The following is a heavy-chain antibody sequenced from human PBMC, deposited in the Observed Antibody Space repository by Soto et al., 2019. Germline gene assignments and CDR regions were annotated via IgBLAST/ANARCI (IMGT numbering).Heavy chain of an antibody. CDR2: IDWDDDK. CDR1: GFSLSTSGMC. Sequence: SGPTLVNPTQTLTLTCTFSGFSLSTSGMCVSWIRQPPGKALEWLALIDWDDDKYYSTSLKTRLTISKDTSKNQVVLTMTNMDPVDTATYYCARTVRRYDILTGYSGGRFDPWGQGTLVTVSS. CDR3: ARTVRRYDILTGYSGGRFDP. J-gene: IGHJ5*02. D-gene: IGHD3-9*01. V-gene: IGHV2-70*01.